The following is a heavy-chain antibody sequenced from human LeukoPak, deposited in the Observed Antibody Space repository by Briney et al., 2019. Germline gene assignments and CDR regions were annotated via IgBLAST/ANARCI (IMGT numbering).Heavy chain of an antibody. CDR3: ARGGIQVSGIDEFDY. CDR1: GFTFIDYD. V-gene: IGHV3-13*01. J-gene: IGHJ4*02. Sequence: GGSLRLSCAASGFTFIDYDMHWVRQVIGKGLEWVSAIGIRGDTYYSGSVKGRFTISRENAESSSYLQMNSLRAEDTAVYYCARGGIQVSGIDEFDYWGQGTLVTVSS. D-gene: IGHD6-19*01. CDR2: IGIRGDT.